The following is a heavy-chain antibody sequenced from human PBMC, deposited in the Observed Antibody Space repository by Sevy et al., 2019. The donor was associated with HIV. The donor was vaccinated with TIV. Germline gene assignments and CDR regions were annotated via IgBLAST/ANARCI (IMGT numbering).Heavy chain of an antibody. CDR3: AKDYLTAMVRGVTPALYYYYGMDV. V-gene: IGHV3-30*18. D-gene: IGHD3-10*01. CDR2: ISYDGSNK. CDR1: GFTFSSYG. J-gene: IGHJ6*02. Sequence: GGSLRLSCAASGFTFSSYGMHWVRQAPGKGLEWVAVISYDGSNKYYADSVKGRFTISRDNSKNTLYLQMNSLRAEDTAVYYCAKDYLTAMVRGVTPALYYYYGMDVWGQGTTVTVSS.